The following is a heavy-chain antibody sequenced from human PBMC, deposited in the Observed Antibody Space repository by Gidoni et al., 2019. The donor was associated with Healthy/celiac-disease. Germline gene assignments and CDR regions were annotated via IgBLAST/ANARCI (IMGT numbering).Heavy chain of an antibody. J-gene: IGHJ4*02. CDR2: IYYSGST. V-gene: IGHV4-39*01. CDR1: GGASSSSSCY. CDR3: ASRRAARIVSSAFDY. D-gene: IGHD6-6*01. Sequence: QLQLQASGTGLVKPSETLSLTCTVSGGASSSSSCYWGWIRQPPGKGREWLGSIYYSGSTYYTPSLKGRVTISVDTSKNQFSLKLSSVPAADTAVYYCASRRAARIVSSAFDYWGQGTLVPVSS.